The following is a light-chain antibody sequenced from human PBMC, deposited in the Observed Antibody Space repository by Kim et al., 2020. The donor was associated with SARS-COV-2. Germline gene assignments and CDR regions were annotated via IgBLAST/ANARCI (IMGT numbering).Light chain of an antibody. J-gene: IGKJ1*01. V-gene: IGKV1-39*01. CDR2: AAS. CDR3: QQSYSSSAWT. Sequence: DIQMTQSPSSLSASVGDRVTITCRASQSIISYLNWYQQKPGKAPKLLIYAASSLQSGVPSRFSGSGSGTDFTLTISSLQPEDSATYYCQQSYSSSAWTFGQGTKVEIK. CDR1: QSIISY.